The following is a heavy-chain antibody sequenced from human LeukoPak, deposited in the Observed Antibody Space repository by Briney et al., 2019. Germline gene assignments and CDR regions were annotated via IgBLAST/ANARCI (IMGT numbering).Heavy chain of an antibody. D-gene: IGHD3-22*01. CDR3: AGLVGRYSSGLYYYYFDY. CDR1: GDSINSLDL. Sequence: SGTLSLTCTVSGDSINSLDLWSWVRQPPGKGLEGIGEMYLSGTTHSNPSVKSRVTISIDKSKNQFFLNLSSVTAADTAVYYCAGLVGRYSSGLYYYYFDYWGQGTLVTVSS. V-gene: IGHV4-4*02. J-gene: IGHJ4*02. CDR2: MYLSGTT.